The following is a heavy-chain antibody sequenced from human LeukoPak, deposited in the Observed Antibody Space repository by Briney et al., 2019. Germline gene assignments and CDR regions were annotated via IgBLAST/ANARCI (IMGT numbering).Heavy chain of an antibody. CDR1: GFPFSSYW. CDR3: TRVGYIDEGIDY. J-gene: IGHJ4*02. CDR2: IKQDGSKK. Sequence: HPGGSLRLSCVASGFPFSSYWMTWVRQAPGKGLEWVANIKQDGSKKSYVDSVKGRFTISRDNAKNSLYLQMNSLRAEDTAIYYWTRVGYIDEGIDYWGQGTLVTVSS. D-gene: IGHD5-24*01. V-gene: IGHV3-7*04.